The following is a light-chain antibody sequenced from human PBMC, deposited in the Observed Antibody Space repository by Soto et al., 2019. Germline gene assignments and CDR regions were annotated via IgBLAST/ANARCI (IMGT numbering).Light chain of an antibody. Sequence: QSVLTQPASVSGSPGQSITISCTGSSSDVGSYKLVSWYQQYPGKAPKLIIYTDNKRPPGVSNRFSGSRSSNTASLTISGLQPEDEADYYCTSYGGDTTYVFGTGTKVTVL. V-gene: IGLV2-23*01. CDR1: SSDVGSYKL. J-gene: IGLJ1*01. CDR3: TSYGGDTTYV. CDR2: TDN.